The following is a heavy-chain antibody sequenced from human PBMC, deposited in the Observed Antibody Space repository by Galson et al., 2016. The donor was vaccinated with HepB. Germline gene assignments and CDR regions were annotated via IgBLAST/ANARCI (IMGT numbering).Heavy chain of an antibody. D-gene: IGHD3-22*01. V-gene: IGHV1-69*06. Sequence: SVKVSCKASGVTFSTYAISWVRQAPGEGLEWMGGIIPRFGTPNYAQRFQGRVTITADISTRTAYMELSSLRSEDTALYFCARTYYYDTSGYYPRYNWFDPWGRGTQVTVSS. CDR3: ARTYYYDTSGYYPRYNWFDP. CDR2: IIPRFGTP. CDR1: GVTFSTYA. J-gene: IGHJ5*02.